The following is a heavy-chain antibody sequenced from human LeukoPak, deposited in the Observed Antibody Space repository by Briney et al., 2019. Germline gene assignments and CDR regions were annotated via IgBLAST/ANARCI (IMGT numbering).Heavy chain of an antibody. CDR3: AAASSSSRFYYYGMDV. J-gene: IGHJ6*02. D-gene: IGHD6-6*01. CDR2: IFVGSGNT. V-gene: IGHV1-58*02. CDR1: GFTFTSSA. Sequence: SVKVSCKASGFTFTSSAMQWVRQARGQRLEWIGWIFVGSGNTNYAQKFQERVTITRDMSTSTAYMELSSLRSEDTAVYYCAAASSSSRFYYYGMDVWGQGTTVTVSS.